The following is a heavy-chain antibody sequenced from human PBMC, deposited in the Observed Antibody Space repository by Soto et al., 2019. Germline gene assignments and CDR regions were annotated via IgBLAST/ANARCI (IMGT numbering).Heavy chain of an antibody. J-gene: IGHJ6*02. D-gene: IGHD3-3*01. CDR3: ARNPEYYDFWSGYYMHGMDV. Sequence: PGGSLRLSCAASGFTFSSYSMNWVRQAPGKGLEWVSYISSSSSTIYYADSVKGRFTISRDNAKNSLYLQMNSLRDEDTAVYYCARNPEYYDFWSGYYMHGMDVWGQGTTVTVSS. CDR1: GFTFSSYS. V-gene: IGHV3-48*02. CDR2: ISSSSSTI.